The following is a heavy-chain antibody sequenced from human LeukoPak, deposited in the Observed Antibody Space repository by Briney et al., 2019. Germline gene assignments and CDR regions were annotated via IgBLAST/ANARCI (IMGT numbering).Heavy chain of an antibody. CDR2: ISYDGSNK. V-gene: IGHV3-30-3*01. CDR3: ARALVVVTASIDY. CDR1: GFTFSSYA. Sequence: GGSLRLSCAASGFTFSSYAMHWVRQAPGKGLEWVAVISYDGSNKYYADSVKGRFTISRDNSENTLYLQMNSLRAEDTAVYYCARALVVVTASIDYWGQGTLVTVSS. J-gene: IGHJ4*02. D-gene: IGHD2-21*02.